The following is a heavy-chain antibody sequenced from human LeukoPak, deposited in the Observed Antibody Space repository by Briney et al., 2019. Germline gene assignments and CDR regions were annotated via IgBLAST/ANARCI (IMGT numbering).Heavy chain of an antibody. J-gene: IGHJ4*02. V-gene: IGHV4-38-2*02. CDR2: IYHSGST. CDR1: GYSISSGYY. D-gene: IGHD5-18*01. CDR3: ARAAAMVTMSDY. Sequence: SETLSLTCTVSGYSISSGYYWGWIRQPPGKGLEWIGSIYHSGSTYYNPSLKSRVTISVDTSKNQFSLKLSSVTAADTAVYYCARAAAMVTMSDYWGQGTPVTVSS.